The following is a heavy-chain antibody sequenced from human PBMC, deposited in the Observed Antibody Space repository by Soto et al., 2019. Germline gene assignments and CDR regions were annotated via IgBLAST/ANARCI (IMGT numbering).Heavy chain of an antibody. J-gene: IGHJ4*02. Sequence: PSETLSLTCTVSGGSISSSSYYWGWIRQPPGKGLEWIGSIYYSGSTYYNPSLKSRVTISVDTPKNQFSLKLSSVTAADTAVYYCASTYYDSSGIGYWGQGTLVTVSS. CDR3: ASTYYDSSGIGY. CDR2: IYYSGST. V-gene: IGHV4-39*01. CDR1: GGSISSSSYY. D-gene: IGHD3-22*01.